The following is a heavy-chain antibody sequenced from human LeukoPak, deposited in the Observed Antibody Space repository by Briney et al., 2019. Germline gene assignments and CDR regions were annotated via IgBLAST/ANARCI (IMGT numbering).Heavy chain of an antibody. CDR1: GFTVSSNY. J-gene: IGHJ6*02. CDR2: IYSGGST. V-gene: IGHV3-66*01. CDR3: ARDARTGTTWYYGMDV. D-gene: IGHD1-7*01. Sequence: GGSLRLSCAASGFTVSSNYMSWVRQAPGKGLEWVSLIYSGGSTYYADSVKGRFTISRDNSKNTLYLQMNTLRAEGTAVYYCARDARTGTTWYYGMDVWGQGTLVTVSS.